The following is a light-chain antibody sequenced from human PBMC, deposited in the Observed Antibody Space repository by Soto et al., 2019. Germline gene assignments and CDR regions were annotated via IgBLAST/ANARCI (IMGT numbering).Light chain of an antibody. Sequence: QSVLTQPASVSAYPGQTITISCTGNSSDVGAYNYVSWYQQYPGKGPILMIFEVSNRPSVVSDRFSGSKSGHTASLPISGLQAEDVADYYYSSDTASRTLVFGTGTKVTVL. CDR2: EVS. CDR3: SSDTASRTLV. V-gene: IGLV2-14*01. J-gene: IGLJ1*01. CDR1: SSDVGAYNY.